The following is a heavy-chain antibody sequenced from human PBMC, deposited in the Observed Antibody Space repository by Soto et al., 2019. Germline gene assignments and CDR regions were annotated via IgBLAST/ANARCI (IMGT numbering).Heavy chain of an antibody. CDR2: VHYSGST. D-gene: IGHD2-8*01. J-gene: IGHJ3*01. Sequence: ASETLSLTCTVSGASISSSYWSWIRQSPGKGLEWIAYVHYSGSTKYNPSLRSRVTASVDTSRNQFSLKLSSVTAADTAVYYCARGYYDTNGQSNTFDVWGQGTMVTVSS. V-gene: IGHV4-59*01. CDR1: GASISSSY. CDR3: ARGYYDTNGQSNTFDV.